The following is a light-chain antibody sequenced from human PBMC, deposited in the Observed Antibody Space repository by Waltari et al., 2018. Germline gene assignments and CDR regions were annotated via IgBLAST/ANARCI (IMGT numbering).Light chain of an antibody. CDR2: DAS. CDR3: QQRSSWPLT. V-gene: IGKV3-11*01. Sequence: DIVLTQSPVTLPLSPADRATLSCRARQRVGNSSAWYQLKPGQAPTLLIYDASTKATGIPARFSGSGSGTDFTLTITYLAPEDFAVYYCQQRSSWPLTFGGGTTVEIK. CDR1: QRVGNS. J-gene: IGKJ4*01.